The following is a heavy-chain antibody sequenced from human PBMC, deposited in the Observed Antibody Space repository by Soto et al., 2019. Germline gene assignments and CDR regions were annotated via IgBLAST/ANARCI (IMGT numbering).Heavy chain of an antibody. D-gene: IGHD6-13*01. CDR2: ISGSGGST. CDR3: ARDMIGRSWGRPPFDP. Sequence: PGGSLRLSCAASGFTFNSYAMNWVRQAPGKGLEWVSVISGSGGSTYYADSVKGRFTISRDNSKNTLYLQMNSLRVEDTAVYYCARDMIGRSWGRPPFDPWGQGTLVTVSS. CDR1: GFTFNSYA. J-gene: IGHJ5*02. V-gene: IGHV3-23*01.